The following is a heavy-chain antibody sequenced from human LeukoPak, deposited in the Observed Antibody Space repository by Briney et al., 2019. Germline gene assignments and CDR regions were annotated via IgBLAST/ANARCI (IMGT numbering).Heavy chain of an antibody. V-gene: IGHV4-31*03. D-gene: IGHD3-22*01. J-gene: IGHJ4*02. CDR3: ARDDSSGYGLDY. CDR2: IYYSGST. CDR1: GGSISSGGYY. Sequence: PSETLSLTCTVSGGSISSGGYYWSWIRQHPGKGLEWIGYIYYSGSTYYNPSLKSRVTISVDTSKNQFSLKLSSVTAADTAVYYCARDDSSGYGLDYWGQGTLVTVSS.